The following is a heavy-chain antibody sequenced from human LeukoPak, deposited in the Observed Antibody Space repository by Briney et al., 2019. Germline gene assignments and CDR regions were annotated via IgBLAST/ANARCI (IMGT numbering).Heavy chain of an antibody. J-gene: IGHJ4*02. CDR2: IYTSGST. Sequence: PSETLSLTCTVSGGSISGYYWSWIRQPAGKGLGWIGRIYTSGSTNYNPSLKSRVTMSVDTSKNQFSLKLSSVTAADTAVYYCAAGLAAAGPFDYWGQGTLVTVSS. CDR3: AAGLAAAGPFDY. V-gene: IGHV4-4*07. CDR1: GGSISGYY. D-gene: IGHD6-13*01.